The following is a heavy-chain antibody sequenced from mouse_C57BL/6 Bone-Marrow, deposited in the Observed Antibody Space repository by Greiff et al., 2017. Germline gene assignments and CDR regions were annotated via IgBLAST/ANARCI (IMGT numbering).Heavy chain of an antibody. CDR1: GFTFSSYG. D-gene: IGHD2-3*01. CDR2: ISSGGSYT. Sequence: EVKLMESGGDLVKPGGSLKLSCAASGFTFSSYGMSWVRQTPDKRLEWVATISSGGSYTYYPDRVTGRFTISRDNAKNTLYLQMSSLKSEDTAMYYCARHEGLGDGYLRYFDYWGQGTTLTVSS. V-gene: IGHV5-6*01. CDR3: ARHEGLGDGYLRYFDY. J-gene: IGHJ2*01.